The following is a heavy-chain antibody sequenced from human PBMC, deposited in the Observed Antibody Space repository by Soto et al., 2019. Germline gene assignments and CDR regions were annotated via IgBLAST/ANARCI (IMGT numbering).Heavy chain of an antibody. D-gene: IGHD1-26*01. J-gene: IGHJ6*02. Sequence: GGSLRLSCAASVFTFSSYSMNWVRQAPGKGLEWVSYISSSSSNIYYADSVKGRFTISRDNAKNSLYLQMNSLRDEDTAVYYCARDPGGTNYYYGMDVWGQGTTVTVSS. CDR1: VFTFSSYS. V-gene: IGHV3-48*02. CDR2: ISSSSSNI. CDR3: ARDPGGTNYYYGMDV.